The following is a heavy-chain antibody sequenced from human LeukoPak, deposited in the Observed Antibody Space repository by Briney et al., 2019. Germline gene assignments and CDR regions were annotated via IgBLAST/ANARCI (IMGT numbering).Heavy chain of an antibody. CDR1: GGSISSSYY. D-gene: IGHD3-9*01. V-gene: IGHV4-61*01. Sequence: PSETLSLTCAVSGGSISSSYYWSWIRQPPGKGLEWIGYIYYSGSTNYNPSLKSRVTISVDTSKNQFSLKLSSVTAADTAVYYCARVLRYSDILTGYYYYMDVWGKGTTVTISS. J-gene: IGHJ6*03. CDR2: IYYSGST. CDR3: ARVLRYSDILTGYYYYMDV.